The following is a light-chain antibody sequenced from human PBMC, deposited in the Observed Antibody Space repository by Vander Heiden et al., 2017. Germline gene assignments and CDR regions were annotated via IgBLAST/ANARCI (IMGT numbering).Light chain of an antibody. CDR2: EVS. J-gene: IGLJ2*01. CDR3: SSYAGRSNYVV. Sequence: SALTQPPSASGSPGQSVTISCTGTSSDVGAYNYVSWYQQHPGKSPKVMSYEVSKRPSGVADRFSGSKSGNTASLTVSGLRADDEADYYCSSYAGRSNYVVFGGGTKLTVL. V-gene: IGLV2-8*01. CDR1: SSDVGAYNY.